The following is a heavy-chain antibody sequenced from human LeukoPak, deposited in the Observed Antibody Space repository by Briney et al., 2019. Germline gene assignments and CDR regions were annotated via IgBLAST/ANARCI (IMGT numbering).Heavy chain of an antibody. CDR2: IYHSGST. CDR1: GDSISSYY. CDR3: ATGYSSTWYYFDY. Sequence: SETLSLTCTVSGDSISSYYWSWIRQPPGKRLEWIGYIYHSGSTNYNPSLKSRVTISADTSTYQFSLKLSSVTAADTAVYYCATGYSSTWYYFDYWGQGTLVTVSS. J-gene: IGHJ4*02. D-gene: IGHD6-13*01. V-gene: IGHV4-59*01.